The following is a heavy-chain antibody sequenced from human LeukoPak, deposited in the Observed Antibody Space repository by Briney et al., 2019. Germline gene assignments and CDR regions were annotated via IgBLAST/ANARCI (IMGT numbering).Heavy chain of an antibody. CDR2: IIPIFGPP. CDR3: ARDRSSGTFDSFGV. Sequence: GASVKVSCKASGGTFSSYAISWVRQAPGQGLEWMGGIIPIFGPPNIAQKFQGRVTITAAESTSTVYMELSSLTSEDTAMYFCARDRSSGTFDSFGVWGPGTMVYVSS. D-gene: IGHD1-26*01. CDR1: GGTFSSYA. V-gene: IGHV1-69*13. J-gene: IGHJ3*01.